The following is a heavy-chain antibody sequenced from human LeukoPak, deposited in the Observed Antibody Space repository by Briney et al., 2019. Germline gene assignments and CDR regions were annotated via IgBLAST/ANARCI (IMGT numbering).Heavy chain of an antibody. CDR1: GYTFTGYY. CDR3: ASRGGTFPFDH. J-gene: IGHJ4*02. Sequence: ASVKVSCKASGYTFTGYYMHWVRQTPGQGLEWMGWINPKSGDTNYAQKFQGRVAMTTDTSISTAYMELSRLRFDDTAVYYCASRGGTFPFDHWGQGTLVTVSS. D-gene: IGHD2-15*01. V-gene: IGHV1-2*02. CDR2: INPKSGDT.